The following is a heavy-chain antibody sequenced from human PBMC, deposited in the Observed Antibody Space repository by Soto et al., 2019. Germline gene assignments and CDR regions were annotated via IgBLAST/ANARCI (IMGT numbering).Heavy chain of an antibody. V-gene: IGHV4-4*02. Sequence: PSETLSLTCAVSGGSINSRYWWSWVRQSPGKGLEWIGEIYHSGSTNYNPSLKSRVTISVDTSKNQFSLKLSSVTAADTAVYYCARGRGVRGVIIDYWGQGTLVTVS. D-gene: IGHD3-10*01. CDR1: GGSINSRYW. CDR3: ARGRGVRGVIIDY. J-gene: IGHJ4*02. CDR2: IYHSGST.